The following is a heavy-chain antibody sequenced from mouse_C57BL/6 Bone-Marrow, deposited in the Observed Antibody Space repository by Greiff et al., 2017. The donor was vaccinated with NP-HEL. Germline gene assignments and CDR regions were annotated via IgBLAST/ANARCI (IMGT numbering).Heavy chain of an antibody. J-gene: IGHJ3*01. CDR3: TRLPSTGPWFAY. CDR2: IYPGNSDT. D-gene: IGHD4-1*02. CDR1: GYTFTSYW. V-gene: IGHV1-5*01. Sequence: EVQLQQSGTVLARPGASVKMSCKTSGYTFTSYWMHWVKQRPGQGLEWIGAIYPGNSDTSYNQKFKGKAKLTAVTSASTAYMELSSLTNEDSAVYYCTRLPSTGPWFAYWGQVTLVTVSA.